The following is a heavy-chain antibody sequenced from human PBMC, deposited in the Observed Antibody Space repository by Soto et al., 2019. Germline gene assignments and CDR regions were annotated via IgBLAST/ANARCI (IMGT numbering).Heavy chain of an antibody. D-gene: IGHD2-2*01. Sequence: QVQLVQSGAEVEKPGASVKVSCKASGYTFTNYAVHWVRQAPGQRLEWMGWINAGNGNTRFSQNLQGTVTITRDTSARTVYMELSSLRSEDTAVYYCARGHLAVVPVASWFYYMDVWGEGTTVTVSS. CDR1: GYTFTNYA. V-gene: IGHV1-3*01. CDR3: ARGHLAVVPVASWFYYMDV. J-gene: IGHJ6*03. CDR2: INAGNGNT.